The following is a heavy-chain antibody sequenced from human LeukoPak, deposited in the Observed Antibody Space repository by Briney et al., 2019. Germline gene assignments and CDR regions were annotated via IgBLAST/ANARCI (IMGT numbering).Heavy chain of an antibody. CDR1: GFTFGSHE. D-gene: IGHD4-17*01. J-gene: IGHJ4*02. V-gene: IGHV3-48*03. CDR2: ISNSGSII. CDR3: ARDPLFDCGDHGPSDY. Sequence: GGSLRLTGATSGFTFGSHEMNWVRQAPGKGLEWVSYISNSGSIIYYSDSVKGRFTISRDKAKKSLYLQMNSLRAEDTAVYYWARDPLFDCGDHGPSDYWGQGTLVTVSS.